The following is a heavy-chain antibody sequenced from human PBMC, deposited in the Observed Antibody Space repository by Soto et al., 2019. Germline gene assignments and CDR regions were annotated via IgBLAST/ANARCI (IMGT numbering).Heavy chain of an antibody. CDR3: ARVGGINWFDP. Sequence: SETLSLTCSVSGGSIRSAIWWSWVRQSPGKGLEWIGEVFHIGMTNYNPSLKSRVTISVDTSKNQFSLKLSSVTAADTAVYYCARVGGINWFDPWGQGTLVTVS. CDR1: GGSIRSAIW. D-gene: IGHD3-16*01. V-gene: IGHV4-4*02. J-gene: IGHJ5*02. CDR2: VFHIGMT.